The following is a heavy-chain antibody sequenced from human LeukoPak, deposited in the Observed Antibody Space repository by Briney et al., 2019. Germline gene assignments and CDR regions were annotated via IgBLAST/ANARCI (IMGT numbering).Heavy chain of an antibody. D-gene: IGHD3-22*01. CDR1: GYSFINYW. Sequence: GEPLKISCKGSGYSFINYWIVWVRQMPGKGLEWMGIIYPDDSDTRYSPSFEGQVTISADKSITTAYLQWSSLKASDTAMYYCARLVYYDSSGYSEDEYYFDYWGQGTLVTVSS. CDR2: IYPDDSDT. J-gene: IGHJ4*02. CDR3: ARLVYYDSSGYSEDEYYFDY. V-gene: IGHV5-51*01.